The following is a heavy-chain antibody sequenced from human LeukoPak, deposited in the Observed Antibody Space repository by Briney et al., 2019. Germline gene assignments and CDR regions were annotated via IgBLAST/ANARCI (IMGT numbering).Heavy chain of an antibody. CDR3: ARGSGYFDY. J-gene: IGHJ4*02. Sequence: SETLSLTCTVSGGSISSGIYYWSWIRQPAGKGLEWIGRIYTTGSTNYNPSLKSRVTISVDTSRNQFSLKLRPVTAADTAVYYCARGSGYFDYWGQGTLVTVSS. CDR2: IYTTGST. D-gene: IGHD3-22*01. V-gene: IGHV4-61*02. CDR1: GGSISSGIYY.